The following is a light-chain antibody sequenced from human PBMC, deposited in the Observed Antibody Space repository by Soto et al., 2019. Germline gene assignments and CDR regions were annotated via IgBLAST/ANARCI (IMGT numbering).Light chain of an antibody. CDR1: SSNIGSNT. CDR2: SNN. V-gene: IGLV1-44*01. CDR3: ATWDGSLNGVV. Sequence: QSVLTQPPSASGTPGQRVTISCSGSSSNIGSNTVKWYQQLPGTAPKLLIYSNNQRPSGVPDRFSGSKSGTSASLAISGLQSEDEADYYCATWDGSLNGVVFGGGTKVTVL. J-gene: IGLJ2*01.